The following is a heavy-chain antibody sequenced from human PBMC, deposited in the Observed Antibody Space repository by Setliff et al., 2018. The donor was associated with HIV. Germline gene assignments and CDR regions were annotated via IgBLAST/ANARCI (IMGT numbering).Heavy chain of an antibody. Sequence: GASVKVSCKASGYTFSRFAIHWVRQAPGQRLEWMGWINAGNGYTKYSQVRDRVSMTRDTSISTAYMELSRLRSDDTAVYYCARNPDTSGYLYYYYYMDVWGKGTTVTVSS. V-gene: IGHV1-3*01. CDR1: GYTFSRFA. D-gene: IGHD3-22*01. CDR2: INAGNGYT. CDR3: ARNPDTSGYLYYYYYMDV. J-gene: IGHJ6*03.